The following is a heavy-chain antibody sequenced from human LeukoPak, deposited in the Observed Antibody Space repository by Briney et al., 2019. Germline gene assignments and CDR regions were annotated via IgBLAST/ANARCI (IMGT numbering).Heavy chain of an antibody. CDR2: IKQDGSEK. D-gene: IGHD1-7*01. Sequence: GGSLRLSCAASGFTFSSYWMSWVRRAPGKGLEWVANIKQDGSEKYYVDSVRGRFTISRDDAKNSLYLQMNSLRAEDTALYYCARGNYGFDYWGQGTLVTVSS. CDR3: ARGNYGFDY. CDR1: GFTFSSYW. J-gene: IGHJ4*02. V-gene: IGHV3-7*01.